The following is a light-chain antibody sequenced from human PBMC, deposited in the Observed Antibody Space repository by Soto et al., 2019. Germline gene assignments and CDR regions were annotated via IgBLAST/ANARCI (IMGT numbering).Light chain of an antibody. CDR3: SSYTTSNTRQIV. V-gene: IGLV2-14*03. J-gene: IGLJ1*01. CDR2: DVS. Sequence: QSVLPQPAPLSGSPGQSNTISCTGTSSHVGGYNYVSWYQHHPGKAPKLLIYDVSNRPSGVSNRFSGSKSDNTASLTISGLQPEDEADYYCSSYTTSNTRQIVFGTGTKVTVL. CDR1: SSHVGGYNY.